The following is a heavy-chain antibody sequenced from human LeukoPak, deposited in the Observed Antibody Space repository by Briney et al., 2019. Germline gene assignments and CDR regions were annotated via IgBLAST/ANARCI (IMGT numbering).Heavy chain of an antibody. V-gene: IGHV3-53*01. CDR1: GFTVGSSF. J-gene: IGHJ4*02. Sequence: GGSLRLSCAASGFTVGSSFMTWVRQAPGKGLEWVSVIFSDGTTYYTDSVKGRITISRDNSKNTLYLQLNSLRAEDTAVYYCAKTGGPWDWGQGTLVTVSS. CDR2: IFSDGTT. CDR3: AKTGGPWD. D-gene: IGHD7-27*01.